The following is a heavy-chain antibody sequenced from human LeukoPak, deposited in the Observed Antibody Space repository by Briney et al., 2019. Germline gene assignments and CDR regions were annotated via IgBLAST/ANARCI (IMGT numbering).Heavy chain of an antibody. Sequence: PGRSLRLSCAASGFTFSSYAMHWVRQAPGKGPEWVAVISVDGSNKYYADSVKGRFTISRDNSKNTLYLQMDSLKADDTAVYYCARDRTRSVDTAMVFDYWGQGTLVTVSS. CDR1: GFTFSSYA. CDR2: ISVDGSNK. CDR3: ARDRTRSVDTAMVFDY. D-gene: IGHD5-18*01. J-gene: IGHJ4*02. V-gene: IGHV3-30-3*01.